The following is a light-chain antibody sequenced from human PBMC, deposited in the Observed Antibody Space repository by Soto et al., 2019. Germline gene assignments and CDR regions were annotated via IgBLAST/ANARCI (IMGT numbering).Light chain of an antibody. Sequence: QPVLTQPPSASGTPGQRVTISCSGSSSNIGSNTVNWYQQLPGTAPKLLIYSNNQRPSGVPDRFSGSKSGTSASLAISGRQSEDEADYYCAAWDDSLNGFWVFGGGTKLTVL. CDR1: SSNIGSNT. V-gene: IGLV1-44*01. J-gene: IGLJ3*02. CDR2: SNN. CDR3: AAWDDSLNGFWV.